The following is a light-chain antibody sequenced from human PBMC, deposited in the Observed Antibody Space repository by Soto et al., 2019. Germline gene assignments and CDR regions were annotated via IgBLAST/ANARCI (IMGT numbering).Light chain of an antibody. Sequence: QSVLTQPASVSGSPGQSITISCTGTSSDVGSYNYVSWYQLHPGKAPKLMIYEVSNRPSGVSNRFSGSKSGDTASLTISGLQAEDEADYYCSSYTTRTTLYVFGTGTKATV. CDR3: SSYTTRTTLYV. CDR1: SSDVGSYNY. J-gene: IGLJ1*01. V-gene: IGLV2-14*01. CDR2: EVS.